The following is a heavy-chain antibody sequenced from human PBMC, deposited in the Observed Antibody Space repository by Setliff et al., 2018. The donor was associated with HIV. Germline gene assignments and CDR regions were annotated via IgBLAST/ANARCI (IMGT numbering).Heavy chain of an antibody. J-gene: IGHJ4*02. Sequence: GGSLRLSCAASGFDFDDYYMMWVRQAPGKGLEWVSTITTSGGSTFYADSVKGRFTISRDNSKNTLYLQMNSLRAEDTAVYYCARRDPAALSPFDCWGQGTLVTVLL. CDR1: GFDFDDYY. V-gene: IGHV3-53*01. CDR3: ARRDPAALSPFDC. CDR2: ITTSGGST. D-gene: IGHD2-15*01.